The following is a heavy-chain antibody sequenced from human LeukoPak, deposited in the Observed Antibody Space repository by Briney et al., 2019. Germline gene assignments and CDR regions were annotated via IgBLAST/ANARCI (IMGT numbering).Heavy chain of an antibody. J-gene: IGHJ4*02. D-gene: IGHD2-2*01. CDR1: GFTVSTYY. CDR3: ARGLGYCTSTTCLLPFDY. V-gene: IGHV3-53*01. CDR2: IYSGGST. Sequence: PGGSLRLSCAASGFTVSTYYMTWVRQAPGKGLECVSVIYSGGSTYYADSVKGRFTVSRDNSKNTLYLQMNNLRVEDTAMYYCARGLGYCTSTTCLLPFDYWGQGTLVTVSS.